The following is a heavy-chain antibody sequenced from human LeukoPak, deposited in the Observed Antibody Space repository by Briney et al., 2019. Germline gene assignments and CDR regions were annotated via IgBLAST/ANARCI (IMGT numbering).Heavy chain of an antibody. D-gene: IGHD5-18*01. Sequence: GGSLRLSCAAAGFPFSNYAIHWVRQAPGKGLEWVALISYDGGNKYYVDSVKGRFTISRDSSKNTVYLEMNSLRPEDTAMYFCARENSYGAPLDYWGQGTLVTVSS. J-gene: IGHJ4*02. CDR1: GFPFSNYA. CDR2: ISYDGGNK. CDR3: ARENSYGAPLDY. V-gene: IGHV3-30*03.